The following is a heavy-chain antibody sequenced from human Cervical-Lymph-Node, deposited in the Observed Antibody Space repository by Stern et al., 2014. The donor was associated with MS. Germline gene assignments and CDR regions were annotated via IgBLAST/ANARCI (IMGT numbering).Heavy chain of an antibody. Sequence: QVQLVQSGAEVKKPGSSAKVSCKVSGGTFSSYALVWVRQAPGQGLEWMGGILPVFTTPNYAKRFQGRVTITADEFTSTVYMEVSSLRSDDTAVYYCARQTRDGYSFDYWGQGSLVTVSS. CDR2: ILPVFTTP. CDR1: GGTFSSYA. CDR3: ARQTRDGYSFDY. D-gene: IGHD5-24*01. V-gene: IGHV1-69*01. J-gene: IGHJ4*02.